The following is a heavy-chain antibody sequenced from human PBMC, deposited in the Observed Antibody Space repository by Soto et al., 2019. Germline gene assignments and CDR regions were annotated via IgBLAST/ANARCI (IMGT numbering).Heavy chain of an antibody. Sequence: SETLSLTCTVSGGSISSSSYYWGWIRQPPGKGLEWIGSIYYSGSTYYNPSLKSRVTISVDTSKNQFSLKLSSVTAADTAVYYCARQDRDPSIAPAGTGAFDIWGQGKMVTVSS. CDR3: ARQDRDPSIAPAGTGAFDI. D-gene: IGHD6-13*01. J-gene: IGHJ3*02. V-gene: IGHV4-39*01. CDR1: GGSISSSSYY. CDR2: IYYSGST.